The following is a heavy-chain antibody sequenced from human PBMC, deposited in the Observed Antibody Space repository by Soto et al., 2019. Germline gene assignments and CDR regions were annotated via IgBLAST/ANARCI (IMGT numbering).Heavy chain of an antibody. CDR1: GFMFDVYV. J-gene: IGHJ4*02. Sequence: EVQLLESGEGLVQPGGSLRLSCAASGFMFDVYVMNWVRQAPGEGLEWVASIRGSGSTYYADSVKGRFTISRDNSERTVHLQMNSLRAEDTAVYYCTRLGGYSGYDSADYWGQGTLVTVSS. CDR2: IRGSGST. V-gene: IGHV3-23*01. D-gene: IGHD5-12*01. CDR3: TRLGGYSGYDSADY.